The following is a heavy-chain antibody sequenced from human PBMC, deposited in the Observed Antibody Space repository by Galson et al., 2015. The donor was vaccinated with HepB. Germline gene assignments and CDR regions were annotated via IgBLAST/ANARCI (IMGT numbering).Heavy chain of an antibody. Sequence: SVKVSCKASGGTFSSYAISWVRQAPGQGLEWMGGIIPIFGTANYAQKFQGRVTITADKSTSTAYMELSSLRSEDTAVYYCARDKGDGYSYGYDYYGMDVWGQGTTVTVSS. V-gene: IGHV1-69*06. CDR1: GGTFSSYA. CDR3: ARDKGDGYSYGYDYYGMDV. D-gene: IGHD5-18*01. J-gene: IGHJ6*02. CDR2: IIPIFGTA.